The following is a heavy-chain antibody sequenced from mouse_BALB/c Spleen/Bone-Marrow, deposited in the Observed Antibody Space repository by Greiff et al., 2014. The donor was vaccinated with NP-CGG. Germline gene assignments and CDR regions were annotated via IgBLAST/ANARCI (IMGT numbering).Heavy chain of an antibody. V-gene: IGHV3-2*02. CDR3: ARGHYYGYGYFDV. CDR2: ISYSGST. Sequence: EVKLQESGPGLVKPSQSLSLTCTVTGYSITNVYAWNWIRQFPGNKLEWLGYISYSGSTSYIPSLKSRISITRDTSKNQFFLQLSSVTTEDTATYYCARGHYYGYGYFDVWGAGTTVTVSS. CDR1: GYSITNVYA. J-gene: IGHJ1*01. D-gene: IGHD1-2*01.